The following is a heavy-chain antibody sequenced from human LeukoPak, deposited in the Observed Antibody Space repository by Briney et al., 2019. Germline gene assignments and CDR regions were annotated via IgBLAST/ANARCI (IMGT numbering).Heavy chain of an antibody. CDR1: GVSINSGAHY. D-gene: IGHD6-19*01. V-gene: IGHV4-30-4*01. CDR3: AGSDSSQLTFDP. Sequence: SQTLSLTCTVSGVSINSGAHYWSWVRQPPGKGLEWIGYISYSGSTYYNPSLKSRVTISVDRSKNQFSLKLSSVTAADTAVYYCAGSDSSQLTFDPWGQGTLVTVSS. CDR2: ISYSGST. J-gene: IGHJ5*02.